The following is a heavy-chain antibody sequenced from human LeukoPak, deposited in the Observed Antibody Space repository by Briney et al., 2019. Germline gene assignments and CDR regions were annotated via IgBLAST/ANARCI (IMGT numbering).Heavy chain of an antibody. CDR1: GSSINNFY. J-gene: IGHJ4*02. CDR3: ARGHSGSYYGY. CDR2: IQTSGST. Sequence: PSETLSLTCTVSGSSINNFYWTWIRQPAGKGLEWIGRIQTSGSTNYNPSLKSRVTMSLDMSKNQFSLSLSSVTAADTAVYYCARGHSGSYYGYWGQGTLVTVSS. V-gene: IGHV4-4*07. D-gene: IGHD1-26*01.